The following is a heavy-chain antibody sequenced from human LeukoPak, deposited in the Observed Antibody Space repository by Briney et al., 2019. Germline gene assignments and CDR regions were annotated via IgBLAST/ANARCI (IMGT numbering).Heavy chain of an antibody. CDR2: ISYDGSNK. D-gene: IGHD6-6*01. CDR1: GFTFSSYA. CDR3: AGLVRLLDY. Sequence: PGRSLRLSRAASGFTFSSYAMHWVRQAPGKGLEWVAVISYDGSNKYYADSVKGRFTISRDNSKNTLYLQMNSLRAEDTAVYYCAGLVRLLDYWGQGNLVTVSS. V-gene: IGHV3-30*01. J-gene: IGHJ4*02.